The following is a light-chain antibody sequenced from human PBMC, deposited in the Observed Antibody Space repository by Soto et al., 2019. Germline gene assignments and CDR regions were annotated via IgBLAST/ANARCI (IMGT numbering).Light chain of an antibody. CDR1: QTVSSSF. V-gene: IGKV3-20*01. CDR2: DAS. Sequence: LTRSPVNLSLSPGDTATLTYRTSQTVSSSFLAWYQQTPGQAPRLLIYDASIRATYIPARFTGSGSGTDLTLTISRLEPEDFAVYYCHQYGYLGTFGQGTKVDIK. J-gene: IGKJ1*01. CDR3: HQYGYLGT.